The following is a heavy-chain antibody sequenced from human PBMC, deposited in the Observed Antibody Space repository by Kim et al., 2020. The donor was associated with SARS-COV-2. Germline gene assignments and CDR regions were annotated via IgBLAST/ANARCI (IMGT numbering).Heavy chain of an antibody. J-gene: IGHJ4*02. CDR1: GGSISSYY. D-gene: IGHD3-22*01. V-gene: IGHV4-59*13. Sequence: SETLSLPCTVSGGSISSYYWSWIRQPPGKGLEWIGYIYYSGSTNYNPSLKSRVTISVDTSKNQFSLKLSSVTAADTAVYYCARTVNYYDSSGPPICYFDYWGQGTLVTVSS. CDR2: IYYSGST. CDR3: ARTVNYYDSSGPPICYFDY.